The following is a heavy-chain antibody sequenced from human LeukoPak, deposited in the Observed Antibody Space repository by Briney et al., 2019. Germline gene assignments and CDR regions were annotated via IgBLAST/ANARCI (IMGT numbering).Heavy chain of an antibody. V-gene: IGHV3-11*01. D-gene: IGHD2-2*02. CDR3: AREIRLGYCSSTSCYRETGFDY. J-gene: IGHJ4*02. CDR1: GFTFSDYY. CDR2: ISSSSSTI. Sequence: GGSLRLSCAASGFTFSDYYMSWIRQAPGKGLEWVSYISSSSSTIYYADSVKGRFTISRDNAKNSLYLQMNSLRAEDTAVYYCAREIRLGYCSSTSCYRETGFDYWGQGTLVTVSS.